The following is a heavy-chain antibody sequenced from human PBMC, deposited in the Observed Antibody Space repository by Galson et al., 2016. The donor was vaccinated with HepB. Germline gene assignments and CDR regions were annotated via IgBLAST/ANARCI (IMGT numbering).Heavy chain of an antibody. CDR1: GFAFSSHS. V-gene: IGHV3-48*04. CDR2: ISGSSDKI. J-gene: IGHJ4*02. D-gene: IGHD7-27*01. CDR3: ARGDGTNWDFDY. Sequence: SLRLSCAASGFAFSSHSMNWVRQAPGKGLEWLAYISGSSDKIYYGDSVKGRFTISRDNARNLLFLQMDGLRAEDTAVHFCARGDGTNWDFDYWGQGTLVTVSS.